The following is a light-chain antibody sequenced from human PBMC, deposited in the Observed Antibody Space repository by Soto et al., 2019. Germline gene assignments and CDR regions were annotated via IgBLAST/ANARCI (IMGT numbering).Light chain of an antibody. Sequence: QSVLTQPASVSGSPGQSITISCTGTSTDVGGDNYVSWFQHHPGKAPKLMIYEVNNRPSGVSNRFSGSKSGNTASLTISGLQAEDEADYSCTSYTTRRLWVFGGGTQLTVL. CDR2: EVN. J-gene: IGLJ3*02. CDR1: STDVGGDNY. V-gene: IGLV2-14*01. CDR3: TSYTTRRLWV.